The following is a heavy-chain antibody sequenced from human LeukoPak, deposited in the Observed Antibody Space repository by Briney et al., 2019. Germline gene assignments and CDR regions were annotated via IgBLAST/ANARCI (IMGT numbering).Heavy chain of an antibody. D-gene: IGHD2-2*03. CDR1: GYTFTSYG. CDR2: ISAYNGNT. Sequence: ASVKVSFKASGYTFTSYGISWVRQAPGQGLEWMGWISAYNGNTNYAQKLQGRVTMTTDTSTSTAYMELRSPRSDDTAVYYCARVSPGYCSSTSCPITDCGQGTLVTVSS. J-gene: IGHJ4*02. CDR3: ARVSPGYCSSTSCPITD. V-gene: IGHV1-18*01.